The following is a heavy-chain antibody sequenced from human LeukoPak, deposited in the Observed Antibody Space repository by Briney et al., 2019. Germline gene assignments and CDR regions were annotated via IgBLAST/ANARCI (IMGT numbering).Heavy chain of an antibody. V-gene: IGHV1-69*04. Sequence: SVKVSCKASGGAFSSYAISWVRQAPGQGLEWMGRIIPILGIANYAQKFQGRVTITADKSTSTAYMELSSLRSEDTAVYYCARDYYDSSGSYYWGQGTLVTVSS. CDR1: GGAFSSYA. CDR2: IIPILGIA. J-gene: IGHJ4*02. D-gene: IGHD3-22*01. CDR3: ARDYYDSSGSYY.